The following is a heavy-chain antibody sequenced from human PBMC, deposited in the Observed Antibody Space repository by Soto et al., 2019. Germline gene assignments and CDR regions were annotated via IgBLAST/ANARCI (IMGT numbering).Heavy chain of an antibody. V-gene: IGHV4-59*01. CDR3: ARQGPSQDYYYYGMDV. J-gene: IGHJ6*02. CDR1: GGSISSYY. Sequence: SETLSLTCTVSGGSISSYYWSWIRQPPGKGLEWIGYIYYSGSTDYNPSLKSRVTISVDTSKNQFSLKLSSVTAADTAVYYCARQGPSQDYYYYGMDVWGQGTTVTVSS. CDR2: IYYSGST.